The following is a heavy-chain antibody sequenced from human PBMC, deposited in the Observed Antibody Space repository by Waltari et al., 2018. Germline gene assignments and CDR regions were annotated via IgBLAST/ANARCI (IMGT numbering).Heavy chain of an antibody. D-gene: IGHD3-22*01. V-gene: IGHV1-69*01. J-gene: IGHJ6*02. CDR2: IIPIFGTA. Sequence: QVQLVQSGAEVKKPGSSVKVSCKASGGTFSRYAISWVRQAPGQGLEWMGGIIPIFGTANYAQKFQGRVTITADESTSTAYMELSSLRSEDTAVYYCARNDYYDSSGRGYYGMDVWGQGTTVTVSS. CDR3: ARNDYYDSSGRGYYGMDV. CDR1: GGTFSRYA.